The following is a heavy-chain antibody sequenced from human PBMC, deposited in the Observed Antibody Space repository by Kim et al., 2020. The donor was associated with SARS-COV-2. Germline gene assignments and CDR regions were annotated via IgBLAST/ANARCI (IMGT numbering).Heavy chain of an antibody. Sequence: GGSLRLSCAASGFTFSIYALSWVRQTPRKGLEWVASISDSGDSTYYADFVKGRFTISRDNSKNTVFLQMSSLRADDTAVYYCAGPPVEYRSKWFAWYFALWGRGTLVTVSS. CDR1: GFTFSIYA. J-gene: IGHJ2*01. CDR2: ISDSGDST. V-gene: IGHV3-23*01. CDR3: AGPPVEYRSKWFAWYFAL. D-gene: IGHD6-6*01.